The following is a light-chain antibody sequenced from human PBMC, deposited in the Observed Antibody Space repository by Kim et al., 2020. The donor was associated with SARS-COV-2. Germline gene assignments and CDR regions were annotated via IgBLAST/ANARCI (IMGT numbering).Light chain of an antibody. V-gene: IGKV4-1*01. CDR1: QSLLYRSTYKHN. J-gene: IGKJ2*01. CDR2: WAS. Sequence: DIVMTQSPDSLAVSLGGRATINCKSSQSLLYRSTYKHNLSWYQQKAGQPPKLLIYWASTRESGVPERFSGSGSGTDFTLIINDLQAEDVAVYYCQQYHSTPNTFGQGTKLEI. CDR3: QQYHSTPNT.